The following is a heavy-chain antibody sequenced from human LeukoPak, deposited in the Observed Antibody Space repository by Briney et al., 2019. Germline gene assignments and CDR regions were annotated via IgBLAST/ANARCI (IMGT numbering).Heavy chain of an antibody. V-gene: IGHV1-2*02. J-gene: IGHJ4*02. CDR1: GYTFTVYY. CDR2: INPNSGGT. Sequence: GASVTVSFTASGYTFTVYYMHWVRQAPGQGLEWMGWINPNSGGTNYAQKFQGRVTMTRDTSISTAYMELSRLRSDDTAVYYCARDVEYCSGGSCSPNWGQGTLVTVSS. D-gene: IGHD2-15*01. CDR3: ARDVEYCSGGSCSPN.